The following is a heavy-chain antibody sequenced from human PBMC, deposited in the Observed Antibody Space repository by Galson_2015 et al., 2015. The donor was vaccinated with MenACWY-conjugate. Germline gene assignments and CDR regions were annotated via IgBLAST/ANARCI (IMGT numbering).Heavy chain of an antibody. CDR2: IIPVFHTT. CDR3: ARPGGDYEQRTFFDY. Sequence: SVKVSCKAPGDSFNTYSFNWIRQAPGQGPEWLGGIIPVFHTTDYAQRFQGRLTITADESTGTVYMELSSLRSDDTAIYYCARPGGDYEQRTFFDYWGQGTLVTVSS. D-gene: IGHD4-17*01. V-gene: IGHV1-69*13. J-gene: IGHJ4*02. CDR1: GDSFNTYS.